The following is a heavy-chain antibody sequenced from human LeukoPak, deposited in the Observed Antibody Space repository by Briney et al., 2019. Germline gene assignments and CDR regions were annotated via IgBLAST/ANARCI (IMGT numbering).Heavy chain of an antibody. Sequence: PSETLSLTCTVSGGSVSSDNFYWSWIRQPPGKGLEWIGYFYYSGSTYYNPSLKSRVTISMDTSKSQFSLKLSSVTAADTGVYYCARESTTRWIDPWGQGTLVTVSS. V-gene: IGHV4-61*01. J-gene: IGHJ5*02. CDR1: GGSVSSDNFY. CDR2: FYYSGST. D-gene: IGHD4-17*01. CDR3: ARESTTRWIDP.